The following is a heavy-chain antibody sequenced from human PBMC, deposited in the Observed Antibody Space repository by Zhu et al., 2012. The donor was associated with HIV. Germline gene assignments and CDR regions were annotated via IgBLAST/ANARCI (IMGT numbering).Heavy chain of an antibody. CDR2: INHSGST. D-gene: IGHD2-2*01. J-gene: IGHJ4*02. V-gene: IGHV4-34*01. Sequence: QVQLQQWGAGLLKPSETLSLTCAVYGGSFSGYYWSWIRQPPGKGLEWIGEINHSGSTNYNPSLKSRVTISVDTSKNQFSLKLSSVTAADTAVYYCARSGYCSSTSCYGRLRFRDFDYWGQGTLVTVSS. CDR3: ARSGYCSSTSCYGRLRFRDFDY. CDR1: GGSFSGYY.